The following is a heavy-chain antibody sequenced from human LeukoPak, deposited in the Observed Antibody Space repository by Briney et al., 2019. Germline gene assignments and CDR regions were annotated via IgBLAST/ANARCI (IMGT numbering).Heavy chain of an antibody. CDR3: ARGLMTTGRSNFDY. V-gene: IGHV4-59*12. CDR1: GGSISTYY. J-gene: IGHJ4*02. CDR2: SFYSGST. Sequence: SETLSLTCTVSGGSISTYYWSWIRQPPGKGLEWIGYSFYSGSTYCNPSLKTRVTISVDTSKNQFSLKLSSVTAADTAVYYCARGLMTTGRSNFDYWGQGTLVTVSS. D-gene: IGHD3-10*01.